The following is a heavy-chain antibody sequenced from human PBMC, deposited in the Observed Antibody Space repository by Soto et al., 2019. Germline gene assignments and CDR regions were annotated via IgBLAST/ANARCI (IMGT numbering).Heavy chain of an antibody. CDR2: IYWDDNK. D-gene: IGHD5-12*01. J-gene: IGHJ4*02. CDR1: GFSLSTSGVG. CDR3: AHRGGYDLFDY. V-gene: IGHV2-5*02. Sequence: QITLKESGPTLVKPTQTLTLTCTFSGFSLSTSGVGVGWIRQPPGKALEWLALIYWDDNKRYSPSLRSRLTLTNDTSKNQVVLTMTNMAPVDTATYYCAHRGGYDLFDYWGQGTLVTVSS.